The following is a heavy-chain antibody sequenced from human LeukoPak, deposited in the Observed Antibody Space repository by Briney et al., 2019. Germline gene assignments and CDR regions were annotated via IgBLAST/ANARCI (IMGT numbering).Heavy chain of an antibody. J-gene: IGHJ1*01. Sequence: PGGSLRLSCAASGHPHSRYWTSWVRQAPGKGLECVANIKQEGSEKYCADSVKGGFTIYRDNDKNSLYLQMNSLRAEDTAVYYCARDLAVAGSYFQHWGQGTLVTVSS. CDR3: ARDLAVAGSYFQH. CDR1: GHPHSRYW. V-gene: IGHV3-7*01. CDR2: IKQEGSEK. D-gene: IGHD6-19*01.